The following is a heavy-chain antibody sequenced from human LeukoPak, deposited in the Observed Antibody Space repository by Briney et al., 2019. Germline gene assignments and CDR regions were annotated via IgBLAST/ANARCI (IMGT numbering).Heavy chain of an antibody. CDR3: ARDSGWYYFDY. CDR1: GFTVRSNY. J-gene: IGHJ4*02. Sequence: EGSLRLSCVASGFTVRSNYMSWVRQAPGKGLEWVSVIYSGGSTYYADSVKGRFTISRDNSKNTLYLQMNSLRAEDTAVYYCARDSGWYYFDYWGQGTLVTVPS. V-gene: IGHV3-53*01. D-gene: IGHD6-19*01. CDR2: IYSGGST.